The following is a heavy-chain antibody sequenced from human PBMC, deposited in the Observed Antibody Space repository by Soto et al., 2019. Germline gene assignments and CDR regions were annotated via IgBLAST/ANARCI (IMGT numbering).Heavy chain of an antibody. CDR1: GFTFTNAW. CDR3: TTDSYITIAIVRFDY. CDR2: IKSKIDGGTT. J-gene: IGHJ4*01. V-gene: IGHV3-15*07. Sequence: GGSLRLSCAASGFTFTNAWINWVRQAPGKGLEWVGRIKSKIDGGTTDFAAPVKGRFAISRDDSKNMVYLQMNSLKTEDTAIYYCTTDSYITIAIVRFDYWGHGTLVTVS. D-gene: IGHD3-3*02.